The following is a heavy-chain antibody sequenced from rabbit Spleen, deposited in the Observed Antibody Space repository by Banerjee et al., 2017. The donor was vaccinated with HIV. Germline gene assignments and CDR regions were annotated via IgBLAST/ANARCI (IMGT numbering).Heavy chain of an antibody. CDR1: GFSFSTTYY. J-gene: IGHJ4*01. CDR2: GYPDGIGST. D-gene: IGHD2-1*01. V-gene: IGHV1S40*01. Sequence: QSLEESGGDMVKPGASLTLTCTASGFSFSTTYYICWVRQAPGKGLEWIGCGYPDGIGSTAYASWAKGRFTISKSSSSTVTLQMTSLTAADTATYFCARGSSAMAMVITVFYLTLWGPGTLVTVS. CDR3: ARGSSAMAMVITVFYLTL.